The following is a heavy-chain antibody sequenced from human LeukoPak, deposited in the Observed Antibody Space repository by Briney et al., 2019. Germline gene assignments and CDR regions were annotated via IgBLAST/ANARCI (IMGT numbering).Heavy chain of an antibody. Sequence: PSETLSLTCTVSGGSISSHYWSWIRQPPGKGLEWIGYIYYSGSTNYNPSLKSRVTISVDTSTNQFSLKLSSVTAADTAVYYCARAVDTAMVNYFDYWGQGTLVTVSS. CDR2: IYYSGST. V-gene: IGHV4-59*11. CDR3: ARAVDTAMVNYFDY. D-gene: IGHD5-18*01. J-gene: IGHJ4*02. CDR1: GGSISSHY.